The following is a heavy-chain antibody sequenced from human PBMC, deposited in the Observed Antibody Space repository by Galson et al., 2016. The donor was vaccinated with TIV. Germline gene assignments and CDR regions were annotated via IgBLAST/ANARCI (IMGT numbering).Heavy chain of an antibody. V-gene: IGHV1-18*04. J-gene: IGHJ4*02. CDR2: ISAYNGDT. Sequence: SVKVSCKASGYRFTDYYIHWVRQAPGQGLEWMGWISAYNGDTNHAQKSQGRVTMTTDTSTSTAYMELRSLRSDDTAVYYCARSNGGSYRAPSFDYWGQGTLVTVSS. D-gene: IGHD1-26*01. CDR1: GYRFTDYY. CDR3: ARSNGGSYRAPSFDY.